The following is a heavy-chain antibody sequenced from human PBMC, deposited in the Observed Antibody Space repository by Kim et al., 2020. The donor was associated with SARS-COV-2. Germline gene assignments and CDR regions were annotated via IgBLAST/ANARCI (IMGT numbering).Heavy chain of an antibody. V-gene: IGHV1-18*04. D-gene: IGHD5-18*01. CDR3: AGDLGTAMVPFSFDY. J-gene: IGHJ4*02. CDR2: ISAYNGNT. Sequence: ASVKVSCKASGYTFTSYGISWVRQAPGQGLEWMGWISAYNGNTNYAQKLQGRVTMTTDTSTSTAYMELRSLRSDDTAVYYCAGDLGTAMVPFSFDYWGQGTLVTVSS. CDR1: GYTFTSYG.